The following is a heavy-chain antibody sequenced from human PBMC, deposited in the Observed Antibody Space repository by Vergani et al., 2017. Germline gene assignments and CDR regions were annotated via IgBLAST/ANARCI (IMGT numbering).Heavy chain of an antibody. V-gene: IGHV1-69*13. CDR3: ARAPGYCSSTSCFRHAFDI. CDR1: GGTLSSYA. J-gene: IGHJ3*02. Sequence: QVQLVQSGAEVKKPGSSVKVSCKASGGTLSSYAISWVRQAPGQGLEWMGGIIPIFGTANNAKKFQGRVTITADESTSTAYMELSSLRSEETAVYYCARAPGYCSSTSCFRHAFDIWGQGTMVTVSS. D-gene: IGHD2-2*01. CDR2: IIPIFGTA.